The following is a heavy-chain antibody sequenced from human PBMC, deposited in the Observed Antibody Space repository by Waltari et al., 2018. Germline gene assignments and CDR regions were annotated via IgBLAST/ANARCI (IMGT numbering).Heavy chain of an antibody. J-gene: IGHJ4*02. CDR2: INHSGST. CDR1: GGSFSGYY. CDR3: ARGVRGKTAMVTPSFDY. Sequence: QVQLQQWGAGLLKPSETLSLTCAVYGGSFSGYYWSWIRQPPGKGLEWIGEINHSGSTNYNPSLKSRGTRSVDTSKNQCSLKLSSVTAADTAVYYCARGVRGKTAMVTPSFDYWGQGTLVTVSS. V-gene: IGHV4-34*01. D-gene: IGHD5-18*01.